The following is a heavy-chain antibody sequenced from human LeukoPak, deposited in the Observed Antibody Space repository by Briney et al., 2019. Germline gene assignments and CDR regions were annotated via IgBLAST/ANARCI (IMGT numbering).Heavy chain of an antibody. Sequence: GGSLRLSCAASGFSFSTYSMIWVRQAPGKGLEWVSSVSGTSEYIYYADSVRGRFTISRDNAKNTVYLQMNSLRAEDTAVYYCARTWIQLWLIGAFDIWGQGTMVTVSS. J-gene: IGHJ3*02. CDR3: ARTWIQLWLIGAFDI. CDR1: GFSFSTYS. D-gene: IGHD5-18*01. V-gene: IGHV3-21*06. CDR2: VSGTSEYI.